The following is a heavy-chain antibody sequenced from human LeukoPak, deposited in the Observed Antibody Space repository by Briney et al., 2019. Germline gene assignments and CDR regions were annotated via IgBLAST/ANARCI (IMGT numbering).Heavy chain of an antibody. CDR1: GGSISSFY. J-gene: IGHJ4*02. CDR2: IYASGST. CDR3: AKVVTSGDYYYFDY. V-gene: IGHV4-4*07. Sequence: SETLSLTCTVSGGSISSFYWSWIRQPAGKGLEWIGRIYASGSTDYNPSLKSRVTMSADTSKNQFSLTLSSVTAADTAIYYCAKVVTSGDYYYFDYWGQGTLVTVSS. D-gene: IGHD3-22*01.